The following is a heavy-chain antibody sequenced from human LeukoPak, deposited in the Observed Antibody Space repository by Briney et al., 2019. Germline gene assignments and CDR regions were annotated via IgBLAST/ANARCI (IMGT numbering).Heavy chain of an antibody. CDR1: GYTFTSYD. V-gene: IGHV1-8*01. Sequence: ASVKVSCKASGYTFTSYDINWVRQATGQGLEWMGWMNPNSGNTGYAQKFQGRVTMTRNTSISTAYMELSSLRSEDTAVYYCATRNWNYPFYYYMDVWGKGTTVTVSS. J-gene: IGHJ6*03. CDR3: ATRNWNYPFYYYMDV. CDR2: MNPNSGNT. D-gene: IGHD1-7*01.